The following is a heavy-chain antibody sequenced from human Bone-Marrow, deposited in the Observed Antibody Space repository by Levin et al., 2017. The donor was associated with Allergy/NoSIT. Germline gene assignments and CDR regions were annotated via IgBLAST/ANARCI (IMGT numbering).Heavy chain of an antibody. CDR1: GLAFNTYG. J-gene: IGHJ6*02. Sequence: GGSLRLSCAASGLAFNTYGMAWVRQAPGKGLEWVSAISGSGGSIFYADSVKGRFTISRDNSANTLYLQMYSLRAEDTAVYYCASNSYGSFYYGLDVWGQGTTVTVSS. CDR3: ASNSYGSFYYGLDV. V-gene: IGHV3-23*01. CDR2: ISGSGGSI. D-gene: IGHD5-18*01.